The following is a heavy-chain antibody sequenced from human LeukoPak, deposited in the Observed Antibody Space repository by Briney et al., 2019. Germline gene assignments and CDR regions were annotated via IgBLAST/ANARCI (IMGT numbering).Heavy chain of an antibody. J-gene: IGHJ2*01. Sequence: PGGSLRLSCAASGFTFDDYAMHWVRQAPGKGLEWVSGISWNSGSIGYADSVKGRFTISRDNAKNSLYLQMNSLRAEDTALYYCASSTRCGGDCYSVSFDYWGRGTLVTVSS. CDR3: ASSTRCGGDCYSVSFDY. D-gene: IGHD2-21*02. CDR1: GFTFDDYA. CDR2: ISWNSGSI. V-gene: IGHV3-9*01.